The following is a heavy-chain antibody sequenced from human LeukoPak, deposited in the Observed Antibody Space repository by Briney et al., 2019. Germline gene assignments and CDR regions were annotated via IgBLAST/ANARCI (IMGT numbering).Heavy chain of an antibody. Sequence: ASVKVSCKASGGTFSSYAISWVRQAPGQGLEWMGGIIPIFGTAIYAQKFQGRVTMTEDTSTDTAYMELSSLRSEDTAVYYCAIAYYDYVWGSFRYYYWGQGTLVTVSS. CDR2: IIPIFGTA. CDR1: GGTFSSYA. V-gene: IGHV1-69*06. J-gene: IGHJ4*02. D-gene: IGHD3-16*02. CDR3: AIAYYDYVWGSFRYYY.